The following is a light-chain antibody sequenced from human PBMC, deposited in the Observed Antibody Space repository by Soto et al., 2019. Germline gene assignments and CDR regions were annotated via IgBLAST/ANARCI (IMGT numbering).Light chain of an antibody. V-gene: IGKV1-6*01. CDR3: LQDYRYPPWT. CDR2: ATS. J-gene: IGKJ1*01. CDR1: QDIEDD. Sequence: AIQMTQSPSSLSASVGGTVTITCRASQDIEDDLGWYQQKPGKAPKLLIYATSSLQSGVPSRFSGSGSETDFTLTISSLQPEDFATYYCLQDYRYPPWTFGQGTKVDI.